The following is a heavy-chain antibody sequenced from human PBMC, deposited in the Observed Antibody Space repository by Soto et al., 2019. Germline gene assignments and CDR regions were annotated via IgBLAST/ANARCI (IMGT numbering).Heavy chain of an antibody. Sequence: GGSLRLSWAASGCTFSSHAMSLIRQAQGKGLEWVSAISGSGGSTYYADSVKGRFTISRDNSKNTLYLQMNSLRAEDTAVYYCAKTPSYSGYDSPSPYYFDYWGQGTLVTVSS. CDR3: AKTPSYSGYDSPSPYYFDY. CDR2: ISGSGGST. V-gene: IGHV3-23*01. CDR1: GCTFSSHA. J-gene: IGHJ4*02. D-gene: IGHD5-12*01.